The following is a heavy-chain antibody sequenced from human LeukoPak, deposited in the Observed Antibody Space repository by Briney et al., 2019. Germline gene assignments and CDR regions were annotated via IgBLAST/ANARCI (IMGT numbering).Heavy chain of an antibody. CDR2: ISGSGRST. CDR1: GFTFTNYA. D-gene: IGHD3-9*01. CDR3: AKDGQATGYHSHNWFDP. V-gene: IGHV3-23*01. Sequence: GGSLRLSCAASGFTFTNYAISWVRQAPGKGLEWVAAISGSGRSTYYADSVKGRFTISSDNSKNTVHLRMNSLRAEDTAVYYCAKDGQATGYHSHNWFDPWGQGTLVTVSS. J-gene: IGHJ5*02.